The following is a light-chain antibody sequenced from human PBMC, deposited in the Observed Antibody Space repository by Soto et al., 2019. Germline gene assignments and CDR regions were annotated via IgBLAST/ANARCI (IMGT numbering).Light chain of an antibody. J-gene: IGKJ4*02. CDR2: DAS. CDR3: QQYNNWPFT. V-gene: IGKV3-15*01. Sequence: EIVMTQSPATLSVSPGERATLSCRASQSFSSSLAWYQQKPGQPPRLLIYDASARATGIPARFSGSGSGTEFTLTISSLQSEDFAVYYGQQYNNWPFTFGGGNKVEI. CDR1: QSFSSS.